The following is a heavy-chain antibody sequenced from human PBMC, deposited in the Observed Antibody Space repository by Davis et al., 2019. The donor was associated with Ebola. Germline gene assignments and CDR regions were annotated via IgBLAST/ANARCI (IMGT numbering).Heavy chain of an antibody. CDR1: GFTFSSYW. Sequence: GESLKISCAASGFTFSSYWMSWVRQAPGKGLEWVANIKQDGSEKYCVDSVKGRFTISRDNAKNSLYLQMNSLRDEDTAVYYCARDSWTYYDFWSGSTFRYWGQGTLVTVSS. CDR3: ARDSWTYYDFWSGSTFRY. CDR2: IKQDGSEK. D-gene: IGHD3-3*01. J-gene: IGHJ4*02. V-gene: IGHV3-7*01.